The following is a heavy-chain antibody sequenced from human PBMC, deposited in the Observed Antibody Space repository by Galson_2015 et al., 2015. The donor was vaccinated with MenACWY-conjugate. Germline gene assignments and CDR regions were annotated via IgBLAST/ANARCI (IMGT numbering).Heavy chain of an antibody. CDR2: IYYSGST. J-gene: IGHJ5*02. D-gene: IGHD3-16*01. CDR3: ARWGDLKSPNWFDP. V-gene: IGHV4-59*12. Sequence: ETLSLTCTVSGGSISSYYWSWIRQPPGKGLEWIGYIYYSGSTYYNPSLKSRVTISVDTSKNQFSLKLSSVTAADTAVYYCARWGDLKSPNWFDPWGQGTLVTVSS. CDR1: GGSISSYY.